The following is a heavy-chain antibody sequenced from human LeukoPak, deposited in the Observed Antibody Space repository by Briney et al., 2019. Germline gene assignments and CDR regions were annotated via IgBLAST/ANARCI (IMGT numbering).Heavy chain of an antibody. J-gene: IGHJ4*02. CDR2: IYYSGST. V-gene: IGHV4-30-4*01. CDR1: GGSISSGDYY. D-gene: IGHD6-19*01. CDR3: ARVLRIAVAGTVDY. Sequence: PSQTLSLTCTVSGGSISSGDYYWSWIRQPPGKGLEWIGYIYYSGSTYYNPSLKSRVTISVDTSKNQFSLELSSVTAADTAVYYCARVLRIAVAGTVDYWGQGTLVTVSS.